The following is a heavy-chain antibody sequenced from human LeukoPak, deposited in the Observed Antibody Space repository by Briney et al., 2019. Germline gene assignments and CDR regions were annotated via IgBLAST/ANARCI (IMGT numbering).Heavy chain of an antibody. Sequence: GGSLRLSCAASGFTFNNYWMTWVRQAPGKGLEWVANINQDGSEKYYVDSVKGRFTISRDNAKNSLYLQMNSLRAEDTAVYYCARGYGGTSDSWGQGTLVTVSS. D-gene: IGHD4-23*01. CDR3: ARGYGGTSDS. CDR1: GFTFNNYW. J-gene: IGHJ4*02. V-gene: IGHV3-7*04. CDR2: INQDGSEK.